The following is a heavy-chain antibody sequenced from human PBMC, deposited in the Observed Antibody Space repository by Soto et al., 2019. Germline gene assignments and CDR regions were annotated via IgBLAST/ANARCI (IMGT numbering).Heavy chain of an antibody. J-gene: IGHJ5*02. Sequence: QLQLQESGPGLVKPSETLSLTCTVSGGSMRTMSYYWGWVRQSPGEGLEWIASIYHGGSIFYNPSIQGRATISIDTSKNQFSLQLSSITAADTTIYYCARHGYYGSGQRGWFDAWGQGTLVTVSS. CDR1: GGSMRTMSYY. CDR2: IYHGGSI. D-gene: IGHD3-10*01. CDR3: ARHGYYGSGQRGWFDA. V-gene: IGHV4-39*01.